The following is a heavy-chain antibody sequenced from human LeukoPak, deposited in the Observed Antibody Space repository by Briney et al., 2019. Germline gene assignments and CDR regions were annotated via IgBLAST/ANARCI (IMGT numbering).Heavy chain of an antibody. CDR3: AKARGDYYDSSGYSVGAFDI. D-gene: IGHD3-22*01. J-gene: IGHJ3*02. CDR2: ISGSGGGT. Sequence: GGSLRLSCAASGFTFSTYAMSWVRQAAGKGLEWVSLISGSGGGTYYADSVRGRFTISRDNAKKSLYLRMNSLRPDDTAVYYCAKARGDYYDSSGYSVGAFDIWGQGTMVTVSS. V-gene: IGHV3-23*01. CDR1: GFTFSTYA.